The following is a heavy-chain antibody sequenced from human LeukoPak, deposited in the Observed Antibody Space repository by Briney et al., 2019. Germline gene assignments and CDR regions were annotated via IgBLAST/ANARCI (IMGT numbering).Heavy chain of an antibody. Sequence: PGGSLRLSCAASGFTVSSDYMSWVRQAPGKGLEWVSVIYSGGSTYYADSVKGRFTISRDNSKNTLYLQMNSLRAEDTAVYYCARDFPTKAFDYWGQGTLVTVSS. J-gene: IGHJ4*02. CDR3: ARDFPTKAFDY. CDR2: IYSGGST. CDR1: GFTVSSDY. V-gene: IGHV3-66*01. D-gene: IGHD2/OR15-2a*01.